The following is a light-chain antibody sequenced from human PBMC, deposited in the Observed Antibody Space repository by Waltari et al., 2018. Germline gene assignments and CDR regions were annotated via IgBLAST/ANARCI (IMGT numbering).Light chain of an antibody. CDR1: SSDIGGYKF. CDR2: DVT. CDR3: MSYRSAHTIV. Sequence: QSALTQPASVSGSPGQSITISCTGTSSDIGGYKFVSWYQKQPGKAPKLMIFDVTYRPSGISHRFSGSKPGNTASLTTSGLQADDEADYFCMSYRSAHTIVFGGGTKLTVL. V-gene: IGLV2-14*03. J-gene: IGLJ2*01.